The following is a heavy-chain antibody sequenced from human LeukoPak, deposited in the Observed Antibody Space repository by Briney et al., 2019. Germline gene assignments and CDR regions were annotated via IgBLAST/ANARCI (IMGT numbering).Heavy chain of an antibody. CDR1: GYIFTSYY. Sequence: ASVKVSCKASGYIFTSYYMHWVRQAPGEGLEWMGIINPTGGSTSYAQKFQGRVTMTRDTSTSTVYMELSSLRSEDTAVYYCARESVPAVAARRGLNYWGQGTLVAVSS. CDR3: ARESVPAVAARRGLNY. CDR2: INPTGGST. V-gene: IGHV1-46*01. J-gene: IGHJ4*02. D-gene: IGHD6-6*01.